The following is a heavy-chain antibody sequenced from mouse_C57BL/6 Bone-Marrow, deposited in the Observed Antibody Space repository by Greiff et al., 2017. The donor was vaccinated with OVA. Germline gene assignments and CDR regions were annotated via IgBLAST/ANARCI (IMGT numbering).Heavy chain of an antibody. CDR1: GYTFTSYG. J-gene: IGHJ4*01. CDR3: ARSEDGYFLYAMDY. CDR2: IYPRSGNT. D-gene: IGHD2-3*01. V-gene: IGHV1-81*01. Sequence: VKLQQSGAELARPGASVKLSCKASGYTFTSYGISWVKQRTGQGLEWIGEIYPRSGNTYYNEKFKGKATLTADKSSSTAYMELRSLTSEDSAVYFCARSEDGYFLYAMDYWGQGTSVTVSS.